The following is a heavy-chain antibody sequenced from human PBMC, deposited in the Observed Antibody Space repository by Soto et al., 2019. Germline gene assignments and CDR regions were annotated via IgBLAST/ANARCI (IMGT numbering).Heavy chain of an antibody. Sequence: GGSLRLSCAASGVDFSSYAMGWVRKAPGKGLEWVSGISGSGDRAFYADSVEGRFTISRDSSKNTLYLQMNSLRAEDTAVYYCAKDRRISGSYPAFDHWGQGILVTVPQ. V-gene: IGHV3-23*01. J-gene: IGHJ4*02. D-gene: IGHD1-26*01. CDR2: ISGSGDRA. CDR3: AKDRRISGSYPAFDH. CDR1: GVDFSSYA.